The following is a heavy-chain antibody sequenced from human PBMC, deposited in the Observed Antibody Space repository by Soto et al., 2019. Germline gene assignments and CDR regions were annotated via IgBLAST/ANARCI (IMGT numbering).Heavy chain of an antibody. V-gene: IGHV5-51*01. CDR3: ARYDILTGYHPGGGYYGMDV. D-gene: IGHD3-9*01. CDR1: GYSFTSYL. CDR2: IYPGDSDT. J-gene: IGHJ6*02. Sequence: PGESMKVSCKGSGYSFTSYLSGWVRQMTGKGLEWMGIIYPGDSDTRYSPSFQGQVTISADKSISTAYLQWSSLKASDTAMYYCARYDILTGYHPGGGYYGMDVWGQGTTVTVSS.